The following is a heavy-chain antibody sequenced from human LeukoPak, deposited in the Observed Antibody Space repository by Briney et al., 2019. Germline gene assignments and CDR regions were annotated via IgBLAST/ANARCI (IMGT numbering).Heavy chain of an antibody. Sequence: GGSLRLSCAASGFIFSSYAMSWVRQAPGKGLEWVSAISGSGGSTYYADSVKGRFTISRDNSKNTLYLQMNSLRAEDTAVYYCAKNWELWLLYFDYWGQGTLVTVSS. CDR3: AKNWELWLLYFDY. CDR1: GFIFSSYA. D-gene: IGHD5-18*01. J-gene: IGHJ4*02. CDR2: ISGSGGST. V-gene: IGHV3-23*01.